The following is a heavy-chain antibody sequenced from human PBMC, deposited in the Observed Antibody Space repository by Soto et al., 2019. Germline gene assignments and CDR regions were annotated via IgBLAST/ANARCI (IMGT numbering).Heavy chain of an antibody. CDR1: GGSISRGGYY. CDR2: IYYSGST. V-gene: IGHV4-31*03. J-gene: IGHJ6*02. CDR3: AASCVGCCGFHYYGMDV. D-gene: IGHD5-12*01. Sequence: SGTLSLTCTVSGGSISRGGYYWSWIRQHPGKGLEWIGYIYYSGSTYYNPSLKSRVTISVDTSKNQFSLKLSSVTAADTAVYYCAASCVGCCGFHYYGMDVWGQGTTVIVSS.